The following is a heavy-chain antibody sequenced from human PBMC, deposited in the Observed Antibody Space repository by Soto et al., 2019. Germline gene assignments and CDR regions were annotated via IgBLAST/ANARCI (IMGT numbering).Heavy chain of an antibody. J-gene: IGHJ4*02. V-gene: IGHV1-69*01. D-gene: IGHD2-2*01. CDR3: ARERGRYGSSTSCPFDY. Sequence: QVQLVQSGAEVKKPGSSVKGSCKASGGTFSSYAISWVRQAPGQGLEWMGGIIPIFGTANYAQKFQGRVTITADESTSTAYMELSSLRSEDTAVYYCARERGRYGSSTSCPFDYWGQGTLVTVSS. CDR2: IIPIFGTA. CDR1: GGTFSSYA.